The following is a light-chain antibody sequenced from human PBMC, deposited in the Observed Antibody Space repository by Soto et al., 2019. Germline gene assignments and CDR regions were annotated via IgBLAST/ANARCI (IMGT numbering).Light chain of an antibody. CDR2: DAS. Sequence: EIVMTQSPATLSVSPGESATLSCRASQSISGNVAWYQQRPGQAPRLLIYDASTRATGIPAKITGSGSGTEFALTISCLQYEDFAVYYCQRKWTFGQGTKVEF. J-gene: IGKJ1*01. CDR1: QSISGN. CDR3: QRKWT. V-gene: IGKV3-15*01.